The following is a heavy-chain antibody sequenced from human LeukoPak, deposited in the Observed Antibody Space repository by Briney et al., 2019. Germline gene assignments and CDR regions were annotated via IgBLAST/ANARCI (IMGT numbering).Heavy chain of an antibody. Sequence: AGGSLRLSCAASGFTFSSYGMHWVRQAPGKGLEWVAVISYDGSNKYYADSVKGRFTISRDNSKNTLYLRMNSLRAEDTAVYYCAKEGTPVAGHFDYWGQGTLVTVSS. D-gene: IGHD6-19*01. V-gene: IGHV3-30*18. CDR1: GFTFSSYG. CDR2: ISYDGSNK. J-gene: IGHJ4*02. CDR3: AKEGTPVAGHFDY.